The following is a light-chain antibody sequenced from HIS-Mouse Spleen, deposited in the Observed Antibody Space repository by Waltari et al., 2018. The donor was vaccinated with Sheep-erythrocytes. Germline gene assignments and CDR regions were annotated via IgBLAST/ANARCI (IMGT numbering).Light chain of an antibody. Sequence: QSALTQPRSVSGSPGQSVTIPCTGTSSDVGGYNYFSWYQQHPGKAPKPMIYDVSKRPSGVPDRFSGSKSGNTASLTISGLQAEDEADYYCCSYAGSYNHVFATGTKVTVL. CDR1: SSDVGGYNY. CDR2: DVS. CDR3: CSYAGSYNHV. J-gene: IGLJ1*01. V-gene: IGLV2-11*01.